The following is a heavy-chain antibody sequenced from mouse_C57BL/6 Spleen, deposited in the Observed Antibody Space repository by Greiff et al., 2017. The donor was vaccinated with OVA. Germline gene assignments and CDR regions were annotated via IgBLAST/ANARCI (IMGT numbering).Heavy chain of an antibody. J-gene: IGHJ2*01. CDR2: INPSTGGT. Sequence: VQLQQSGPELVKPGASVKISCKASGYSFTGYYMNWVKQSPEKSLEWIGEINPSTGGTTYNQKFKAKATLTVDKSSSTAYMQLKSLTSEDSAVYYCARREAFDYWGQGTTLTVSS. CDR1: GYSFTGYY. V-gene: IGHV1-42*01. CDR3: ARREAFDY.